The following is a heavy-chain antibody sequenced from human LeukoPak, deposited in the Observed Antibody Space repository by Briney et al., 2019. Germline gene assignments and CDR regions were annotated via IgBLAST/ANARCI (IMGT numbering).Heavy chain of an antibody. Sequence: PGGSLRLSCAASGFTFSSYAMSWVRQAPGKGLEWVSAISGSGGSTYYADSVKGRFTISRDNSKNTLYLQMNSLRAEDTAVYHCAKGIAVAGSAIYGMDVWGQGTTVTVSS. CDR1: GFTFSSYA. CDR3: AKGIAVAGSAIYGMDV. CDR2: ISGSGGST. J-gene: IGHJ6*02. V-gene: IGHV3-23*01. D-gene: IGHD6-19*01.